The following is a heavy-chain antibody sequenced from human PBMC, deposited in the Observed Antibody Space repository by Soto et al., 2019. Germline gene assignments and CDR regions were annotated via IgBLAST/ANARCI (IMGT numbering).Heavy chain of an antibody. CDR1: GGSISSSNW. V-gene: IGHV4-4*02. CDR2: IYHSGST. Sequence: SETLSLTCAVSGGSISSSNWWSWVRQPPGKGLEWIGEIYHSGSTNYNPSLKSRVTISVDKSKNQFSLKLSSVTAADTAVYYCARTVDTAMALYYYGMDVWGQGTTVTVSS. D-gene: IGHD5-18*01. J-gene: IGHJ6*02. CDR3: ARTVDTAMALYYYGMDV.